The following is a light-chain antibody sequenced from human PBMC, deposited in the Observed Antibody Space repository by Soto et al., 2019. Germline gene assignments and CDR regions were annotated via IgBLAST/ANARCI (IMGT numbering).Light chain of an antibody. CDR2: KAS. J-gene: IGKJ2*01. V-gene: IGKV1-5*03. CDR1: QSISYW. Sequence: DIQMTQSPSTLSASVGDRVTITCRASQSISYWLAWYQQKPGKAPKVLIYKASNLESGVPSRFSGSGSGTEFTLTISSLQPDDFATYYCQQYNSYSYTFGQGTKLEIK. CDR3: QQYNSYSYT.